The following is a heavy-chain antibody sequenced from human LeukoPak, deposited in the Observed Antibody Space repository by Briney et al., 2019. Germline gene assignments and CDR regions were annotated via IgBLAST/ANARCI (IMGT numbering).Heavy chain of an antibody. CDR2: IYYSGST. CDR3: ARHYPLTTYYDILTGYYPSYYFDY. CDR1: GGSFSGYY. V-gene: IGHV4-59*08. Sequence: SETLSLTCAVYGGSFSGYYWSWIRQPPGKGLEWIGYIYYSGSTNYNPSLKSRVTISVDTSKNQFSLKLSSVTAADTAVYYCARHYPLTTYYDILTGYYPSYYFDYWGQGTLVTVSS. J-gene: IGHJ4*02. D-gene: IGHD3-9*01.